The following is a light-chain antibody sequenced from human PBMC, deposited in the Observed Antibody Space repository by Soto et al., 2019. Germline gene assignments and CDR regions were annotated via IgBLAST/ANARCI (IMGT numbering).Light chain of an antibody. J-gene: IGKJ3*01. CDR3: QQYETWPPRFT. CDR2: GAS. CDR1: QSVSSN. V-gene: IGKV3-15*01. Sequence: EIVMTQSPATLSVSPGERATLSCRASQSVSSNLAWYQQKPGQAPRLLIYGASTRATGIPARFSGSGSGTEFTLTISSVQSEDFAVYYCQQYETWPPRFTFGPGTKVDIK.